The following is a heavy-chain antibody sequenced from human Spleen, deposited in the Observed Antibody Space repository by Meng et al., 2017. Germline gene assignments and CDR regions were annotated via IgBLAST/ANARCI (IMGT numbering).Heavy chain of an antibody. CDR2: INHSGST. V-gene: IGHV4-34*01. J-gene: IGHJ2*01. Sequence: GQLRQWGAGLLKPSESLSLPCAAYGCSLSGYYWNWIRQPPGKGLEWIGDINHSGSTNYNPSLKSRVTTSVDTSKNQFSLKLSSVTAADTAVYYCARGLYYGSGSWYFDLWGRGTLVTVSS. CDR1: GCSLSGYY. D-gene: IGHD3-10*01. CDR3: ARGLYYGSGSWYFDL.